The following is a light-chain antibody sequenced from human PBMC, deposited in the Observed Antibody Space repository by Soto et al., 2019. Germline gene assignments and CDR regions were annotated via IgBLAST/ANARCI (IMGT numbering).Light chain of an antibody. CDR1: SSDVGGYDY. J-gene: IGLJ3*02. CDR2: DVT. CDR3: CSYAGSYPWV. V-gene: IGLV2-11*01. Sequence: QSVLTQPRSVSGSHGQSVTISCTGTSSDVGGYDYVSWYQQHPGKAPKLMIYDVTKRPSGVPDRFSGSKSGNTASLTISGLQAEDEADYYCCSYAGSYPWVFGGGTKLTVL.